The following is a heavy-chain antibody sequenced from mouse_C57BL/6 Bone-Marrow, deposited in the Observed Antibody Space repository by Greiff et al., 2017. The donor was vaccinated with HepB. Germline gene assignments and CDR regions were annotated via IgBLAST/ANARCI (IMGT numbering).Heavy chain of an antibody. CDR1: GYTFTSYG. CDR3: ARKIERGIREGYAMDY. V-gene: IGHV1-81*01. J-gene: IGHJ4*01. Sequence: QVQLQQSGAELARPGASVKLSCKASGYTFTSYGISWVKQRTGQGLEWIGEIYPRSGNTYYNEKFKGKATLTADKSSSKAYMELRSLTSEDSAVYFCARKIERGIREGYAMDYWGQGTSVTVSS. CDR2: IYPRSGNT. D-gene: IGHD3-3*01.